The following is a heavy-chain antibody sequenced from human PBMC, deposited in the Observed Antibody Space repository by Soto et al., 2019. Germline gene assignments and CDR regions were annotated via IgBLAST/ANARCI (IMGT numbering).Heavy chain of an antibody. CDR1: GFTFSSYA. V-gene: IGHV3-23*01. CDR2: ISGSGGST. Sequence: GGSLRLSCAASGFTFSSYAMSWVRQAPGKGLEWASAISGSGGSTYYADSVKGRFTISRDNSKNTLYLQMNSLRAEDTAVYYCAKDGDYDILTGYFLYYYGMDVWGQGTTVTVSS. CDR3: AKDGDYDILTGYFLYYYGMDV. D-gene: IGHD3-9*01. J-gene: IGHJ6*02.